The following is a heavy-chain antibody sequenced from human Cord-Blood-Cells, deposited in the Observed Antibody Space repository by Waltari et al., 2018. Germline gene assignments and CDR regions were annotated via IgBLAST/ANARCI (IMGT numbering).Heavy chain of an antibody. Sequence: QVQLVQSGAEVKKPGASVQVSCQASGYTFTGHYMHWVRQAPGHGLEWMGWINPNSGGTNYAQKFQGRVTMTRDTSISTAYMELSRLRSDDTAVYYCARVLTAGVRWFDPWGQGTLVTVSS. CDR2: INPNSGGT. CDR1: GYTFTGHY. V-gene: IGHV1-2*02. CDR3: ARVLTAGVRWFDP. J-gene: IGHJ5*02. D-gene: IGHD6-19*01.